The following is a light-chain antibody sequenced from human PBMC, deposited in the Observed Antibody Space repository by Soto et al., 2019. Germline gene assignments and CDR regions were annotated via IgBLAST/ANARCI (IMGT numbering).Light chain of an antibody. Sequence: EIVLTPSLVTLSSFPGERAILSCRASQTVNNNYLAWCQQKPGQAPRLLIYDASNRATGIPARFSGSGSGTDFTLTISSLEPEDFAVYYCQQRSNWRLTFGGGTRLEI. V-gene: IGKV3-11*01. CDR1: QTVNNNY. CDR2: DAS. J-gene: IGKJ5*01. CDR3: QQRSNWRLT.